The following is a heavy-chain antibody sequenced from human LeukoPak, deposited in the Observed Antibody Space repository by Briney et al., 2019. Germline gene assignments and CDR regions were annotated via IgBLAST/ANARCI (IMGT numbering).Heavy chain of an antibody. CDR3: ARDRIVGAPFDY. V-gene: IGHV3-33*01. CDR2: IWYDGSNK. Sequence: GGSLRLSCAASGFTFSSYGMHWVRQAPGKGLEWVAVIWYDGSNKYYADSVKGRFTISRDNSKNTLYLQMNSLRAEDTAVYYCARDRIVGAPFDYWGQGTLVTVSS. D-gene: IGHD1-26*01. J-gene: IGHJ4*02. CDR1: GFTFSSYG.